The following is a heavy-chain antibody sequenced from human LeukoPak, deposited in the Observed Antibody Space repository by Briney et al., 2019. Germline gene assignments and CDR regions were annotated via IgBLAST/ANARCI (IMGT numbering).Heavy chain of an antibody. V-gene: IGHV3-74*01. Sequence: PGGSLRLSCSASGFTFSSYWMHWVRQAPGKGLVWVSRINTDGSSTSYADSVKGRFTISRDNAKNTLYLQMNSLRAEDTAVYYCARDCSSTSCYGYWGQGTLVTVSS. CDR3: ARDCSSTSCYGY. D-gene: IGHD2-2*01. CDR1: GFTFSSYW. J-gene: IGHJ4*02. CDR2: INTDGSST.